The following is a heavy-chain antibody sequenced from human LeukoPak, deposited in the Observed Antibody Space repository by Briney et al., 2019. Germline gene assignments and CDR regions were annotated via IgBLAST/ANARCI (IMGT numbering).Heavy chain of an antibody. CDR3: ARWPHDRIAVAY. CDR2: ISAYNGNT. Sequence: ASVKVSCKASGYTFTSYGTSWVRQAPGQGLEWMGWISAYNGNTNYAQKLQGRVTMTTDTSTSTAYMELRSLRSDDTAVYYCARWPHDRIAVAYWGQGTLVTVSS. V-gene: IGHV1-18*01. D-gene: IGHD6-19*01. J-gene: IGHJ4*02. CDR1: GYTFTSYG.